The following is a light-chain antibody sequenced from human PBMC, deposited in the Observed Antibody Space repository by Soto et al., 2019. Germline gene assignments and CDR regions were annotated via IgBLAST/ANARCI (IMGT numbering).Light chain of an antibody. CDR2: GAS. CDR3: QQYNNWPGT. CDR1: QSVTSNY. J-gene: IGKJ1*01. V-gene: IGKV3-20*01. Sequence: EIVLTQSPGTLSLSPGERATLSCRASQSVTSNYLAWYQQKPGQAPRLLISGASSRAAGISDKFSGSGSGTDFTLTISRLEPEDFAVYYCQQYNNWPGTFGQGTKVDIK.